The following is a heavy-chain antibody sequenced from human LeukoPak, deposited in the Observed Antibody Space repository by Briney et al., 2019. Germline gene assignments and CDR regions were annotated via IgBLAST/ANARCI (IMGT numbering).Heavy chain of an antibody. V-gene: IGHV1-8*01. D-gene: IGHD3-9*01. CDR2: MNSGSGNT. CDR1: GYTFTDYD. CDR3: ARGRKYYDILTGYYKGPYYFDY. Sequence: ASVKVSCKASGYTFTDYDLNWVRQATGQGLEWMGWMNSGSGNTGYAQKFQGRITMTRDTSISTAYMELSSLRFEDTAVYYCARGRKYYDILTGYYKGPYYFDYWGQGTLATVSS. J-gene: IGHJ4*02.